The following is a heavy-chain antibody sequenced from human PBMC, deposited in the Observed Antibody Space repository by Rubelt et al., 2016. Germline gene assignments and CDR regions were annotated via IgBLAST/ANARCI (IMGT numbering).Heavy chain of an antibody. CDR3: ARRGGFGARYYLDY. V-gene: IGHV5-51*01. CDR2: IYPGDSDT. D-gene: IGHD3-16*01. Sequence: EVQLVQSGAEVKNPGESLRISCKGSGYRFSGYWIGWVRQMPGKGLEWMGIIYPGDSDTEYSPSFQGHVTISVDKSISTAYLQLSSLEASDTAVYYCARRGGFGARYYLDYWGQGTLVTVSS. J-gene: IGHJ4*02. CDR1: GYRFSGYW.